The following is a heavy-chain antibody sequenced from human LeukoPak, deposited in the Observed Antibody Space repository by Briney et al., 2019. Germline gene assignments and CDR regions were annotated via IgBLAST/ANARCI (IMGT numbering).Heavy chain of an antibody. Sequence: GGSQRLSCAASGFTFSSYGMHWVRQAPGKGLEWVAVIWYDGSNKYYADSVKGRFTISRDNSKNTLYLQMNSLRAEDTAVYYCAISCGGNFPFDYWGQGTLVTVSS. CDR3: AISCGGNFPFDY. V-gene: IGHV3-33*01. D-gene: IGHD4-23*01. CDR2: IWYDGSNK. J-gene: IGHJ4*02. CDR1: GFTFSSYG.